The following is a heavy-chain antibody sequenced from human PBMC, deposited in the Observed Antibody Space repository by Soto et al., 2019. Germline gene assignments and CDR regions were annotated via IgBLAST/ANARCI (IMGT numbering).Heavy chain of an antibody. CDR3: ARGTYGLGNFLEYFGR. CDR2: ISGSGGST. D-gene: IGHD3-10*01. J-gene: IGHJ1*01. CDR1: GFTFSNFA. V-gene: IGHV3-23*01. Sequence: EVQLLESEGGLVQPGGSLRRSCAASGFTFSNFAMSWVRQAPGKGLDWVSAISGSGGSTYYADSVKGRFTISRDNSKNILSLQMNSLRVEDTAVYYCARGTYGLGNFLEYFGRWGQGILVTVSS.